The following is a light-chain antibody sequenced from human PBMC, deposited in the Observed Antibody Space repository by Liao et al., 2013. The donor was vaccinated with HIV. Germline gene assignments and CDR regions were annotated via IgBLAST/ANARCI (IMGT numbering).Light chain of an antibody. CDR3: QAWDSSTYWV. CDR2: QDN. V-gene: IGLV3-1*01. J-gene: IGLJ3*02. CDR1: ELGDKY. Sequence: SYELSQSPSVSVSPGQTASITCSGDELGDKYICWYQQKPGQSPLLVIFQDNKRPSGIPERFSGSNSGNTATLTISGTQAMDEADYYCQAWDSSTYWVFGGGTKLTV.